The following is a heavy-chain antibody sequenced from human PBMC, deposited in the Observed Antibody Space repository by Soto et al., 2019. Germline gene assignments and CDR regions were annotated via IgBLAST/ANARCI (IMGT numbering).Heavy chain of an antibody. J-gene: IGHJ6*03. Sequence: SETLSLTCTVSGGSISSSSYYWGWIRQPPGKGLEWIGSIYYSGSTYYNPSLKSRVTISVDTSKNQFSLKLSSVTAADTAVYYCARLYCSGGSCYSAYYYYYYMDVWGKGTKVTVSS. CDR2: IYYSGST. V-gene: IGHV4-39*01. D-gene: IGHD2-15*01. CDR3: ARLYCSGGSCYSAYYYYYYMDV. CDR1: GGSISSSSYY.